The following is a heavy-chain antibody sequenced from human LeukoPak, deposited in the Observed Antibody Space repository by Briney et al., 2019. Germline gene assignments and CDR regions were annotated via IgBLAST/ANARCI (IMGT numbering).Heavy chain of an antibody. D-gene: IGHD2-15*01. V-gene: IGHV4-59*01. J-gene: IGHJ4*02. Sequence: PSETLSLTCTVSGGSISSYYWSWIRQPPGKGLEWIGYIYYSGSTNYNPSLKSRVTISVDTSKNQFSLKLSSVTAADTAVYYCASSYCSGGSCYSLGQRADDYWGQGTLVTVSS. CDR2: IYYSGST. CDR1: GGSISSYY. CDR3: ASSYCSGGSCYSLGQRADDY.